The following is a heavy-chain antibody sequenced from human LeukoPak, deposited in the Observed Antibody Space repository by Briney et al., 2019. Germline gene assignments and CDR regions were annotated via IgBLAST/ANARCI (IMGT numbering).Heavy chain of an antibody. Sequence: TGGSLRLSCAASGFTFSDYYMSWIRQAPGKGLEWVSYISSSGSTIYYADSVKGRFTISRDNAKNSLYLQMNSLRAEDTAVYYCAREGYGSGSYYNSLNPNYYMDVWGKGTTVTISS. J-gene: IGHJ6*03. D-gene: IGHD3-10*01. CDR3: AREGYGSGSYYNSLNPNYYMDV. V-gene: IGHV3-11*04. CDR2: ISSSGSTI. CDR1: GFTFSDYY.